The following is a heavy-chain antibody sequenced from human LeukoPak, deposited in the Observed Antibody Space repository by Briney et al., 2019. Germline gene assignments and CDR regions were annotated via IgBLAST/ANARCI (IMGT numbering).Heavy chain of an antibody. Sequence: GGSLRLSCVVSGMTFDRHGMHWVRQPPGKGLEWLAFIKYDGSRTDYEDSVQGRITVSRDNSKNTLYLQMKSLRAEDTAVYYCARDDSVYRIAAAGTNYWGQGTLVTVSS. J-gene: IGHJ4*02. CDR3: ARDDSVYRIAAAGTNY. CDR2: IKYDGSRT. D-gene: IGHD6-13*01. CDR1: GMTFDRHG. V-gene: IGHV3-30*02.